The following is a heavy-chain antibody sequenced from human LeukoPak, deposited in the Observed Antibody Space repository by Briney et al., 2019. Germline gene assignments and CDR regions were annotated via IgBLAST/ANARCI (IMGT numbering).Heavy chain of an antibody. V-gene: IGHV4-38-2*01. CDR3: ARGNGDFPY. CDR2: IYHSGST. Sequence: SETLSLTCAVSGFFISSGYYCGWTRQPPGKGLEWIGSIYHSGSTYYNPSLKSRVTMSVDTSKNQFSLQLTSVTAADTAVYYCARGNGDFPYWGQGTVVTVSS. D-gene: IGHD4-17*01. CDR1: GFFISSGYY. J-gene: IGHJ4*02.